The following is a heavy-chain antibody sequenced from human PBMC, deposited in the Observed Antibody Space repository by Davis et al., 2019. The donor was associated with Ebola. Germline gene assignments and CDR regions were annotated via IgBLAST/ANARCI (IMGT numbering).Heavy chain of an antibody. CDR2: INPSGGTT. Sequence: ASVKVSCKASGYTLVSYYAHWVRQAPGQGLEWMGIINPSGGTTTYAQKFQGRVTMTRDTSTNTLYMELSSLTSDDTAVYYCARWEGYYDFWSGHQIGYFDYWGQGTLVTVSS. D-gene: IGHD3-3*01. V-gene: IGHV1-46*01. CDR3: ARWEGYYDFWSGHQIGYFDY. CDR1: GYTLVSYY. J-gene: IGHJ4*02.